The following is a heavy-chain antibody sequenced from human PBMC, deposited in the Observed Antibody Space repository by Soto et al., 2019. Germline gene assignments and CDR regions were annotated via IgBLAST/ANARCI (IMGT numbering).Heavy chain of an antibody. Sequence: PGGSLRLSCAASGFTVSSNYMSWVRQAPGKGLEWVSVIYSGGSTYYADSVKGRFTISRHNSKNTLYLQMNSLRAEDTAVYYCARDDGYCSGGSCYGAFDIWGQGTMVTVSS. J-gene: IGHJ3*02. CDR3: ARDDGYCSGGSCYGAFDI. V-gene: IGHV3-53*04. CDR2: IYSGGST. D-gene: IGHD2-15*01. CDR1: GFTVSSNY.